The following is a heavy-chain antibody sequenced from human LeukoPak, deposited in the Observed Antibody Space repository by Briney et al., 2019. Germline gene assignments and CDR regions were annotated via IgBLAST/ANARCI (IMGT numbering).Heavy chain of an antibody. CDR2: ISGRGGAT. Sequence: GGSLRLSCAASGFTFRSYAMGWVRQSPGKGLEWVSSISGRGGATYYAEFVKGRFTISRDNSKNTVYLQMNSLRAEDTAVYYCAKFYDILTGYFDNWGQGTLVTVSS. D-gene: IGHD3-9*01. CDR3: AKFYDILTGYFDN. CDR1: GFTFRSYA. V-gene: IGHV3-23*01. J-gene: IGHJ4*02.